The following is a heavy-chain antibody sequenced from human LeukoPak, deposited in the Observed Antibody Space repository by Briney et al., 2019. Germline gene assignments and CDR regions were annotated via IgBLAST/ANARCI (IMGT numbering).Heavy chain of an antibody. D-gene: IGHD5-24*01. CDR2: INPGGDNT. CDR1: GYTFTKYY. J-gene: IGHJ3*02. Sequence: ASVKVSCKASGYTFTKYYIHWVRQAPGQGLEWMGLINPGGDNTNYAQDFQGRVTMTRDTSTSTVYMELSSLRSEDTAIYYCARIRDGYNDAYDIWGQGTVVTVPS. V-gene: IGHV1-46*01. CDR3: ARIRDGYNDAYDI.